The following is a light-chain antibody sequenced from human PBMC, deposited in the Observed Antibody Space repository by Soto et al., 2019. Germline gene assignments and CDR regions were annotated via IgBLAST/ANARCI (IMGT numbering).Light chain of an antibody. Sequence: QSAPTQPRSVSGSPGQSVTISCAGTSSDVGAYTYVSWYQQHPGRAPKLIIYDVTKRPSGVPNRFSGSRSGSTASLTISGLQAEDEADYYCSSYAGSYTVVFGGGTKLTVL. J-gene: IGLJ3*02. CDR3: SSYAGSYTVV. V-gene: IGLV2-11*01. CDR1: SSDVGAYTY. CDR2: DVT.